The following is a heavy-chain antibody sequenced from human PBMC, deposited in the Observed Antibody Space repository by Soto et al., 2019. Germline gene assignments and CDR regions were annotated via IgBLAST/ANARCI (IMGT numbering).Heavy chain of an antibody. CDR2: ISYDGSNK. J-gene: IGHJ4*02. CDR3: ATPLGDSSGYYDVDY. D-gene: IGHD3-22*01. V-gene: IGHV3-30-3*01. CDR1: GFTFSSFA. Sequence: QVQLVESGGGVVQPGRSLRLSCAASGFTFSSFAAHWVRQAPGKGLEWVAVISYDGSNKYYADSVKGRFTISRGNSKNTLYLQMNSLRAEDTAVYYCATPLGDSSGYYDVDYWGRGTLVTVSS.